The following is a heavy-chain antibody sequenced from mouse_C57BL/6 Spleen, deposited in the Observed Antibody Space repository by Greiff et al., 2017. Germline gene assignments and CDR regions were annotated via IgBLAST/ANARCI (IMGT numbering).Heavy chain of an antibody. D-gene: IGHD1-1*01. Sequence: VQLQQSGAELVRPGASVTLSCKASGYTFTDYEMHWVKQTPVHGLEWNGAIDPETGGTAYNQKFKGKAILTADKSSSTAYMELRSLTSEDSAVYYCTRGYGSSYEWYFDVWGTGTTVTVSS. CDR1: GYTFTDYE. CDR2: IDPETGGT. CDR3: TRGYGSSYEWYFDV. V-gene: IGHV1-15*01. J-gene: IGHJ1*03.